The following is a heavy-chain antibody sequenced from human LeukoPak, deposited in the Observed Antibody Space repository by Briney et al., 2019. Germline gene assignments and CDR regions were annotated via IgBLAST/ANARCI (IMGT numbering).Heavy chain of an antibody. V-gene: IGHV3-7*01. CDR1: GFTFSSYW. D-gene: IGHD3-10*01. J-gene: IGHJ4*02. CDR3: ARLYYYGSGSYYNDGNFDY. Sequence: GSLRLSCAASGFTFSSYWMSWVRQAPGKGLEWVANIKQDGSAKYYVDSVKGRFTISRDNAKNSLYLQMNSLRAEDTAVYYCARLYYYGSGSYYNDGNFDYWGQGTLVTVSS. CDR2: IKQDGSAK.